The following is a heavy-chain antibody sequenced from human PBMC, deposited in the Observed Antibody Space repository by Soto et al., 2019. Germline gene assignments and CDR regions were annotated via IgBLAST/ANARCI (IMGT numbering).Heavy chain of an antibody. CDR2: IKQDGSEK. CDR1: GFTFSNYA. V-gene: IGHV3-7*01. D-gene: IGHD3-10*01. CDR3: ARGSDRPIVDNWFDP. Sequence: PGGSLRLSCAASGFTFSNYAMNWVRQAPGKGLEWVANIKQDGSEKYYVDSVKGRFTISRDNAKNSLYLQMNSLRAEDTAVYYCARGSDRPIVDNWFDPWGQGTLVTVSS. J-gene: IGHJ5*02.